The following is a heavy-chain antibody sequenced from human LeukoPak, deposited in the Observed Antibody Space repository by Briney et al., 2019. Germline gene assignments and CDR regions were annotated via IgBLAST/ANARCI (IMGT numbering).Heavy chain of an antibody. D-gene: IGHD2-15*01. CDR2: IYYSGST. CDR1: GGSISRGDYY. CDR3: AREQVAASDYYYYGMDV. V-gene: IGHV4-30-4*01. J-gene: IGHJ6*02. Sequence: KPSQTLSLTCTVSGGSISRGDYYWSWIRQPPGKGLEWIGYIYYSGSTYYNPSLKSRVTISIDTSKNQFSLKLSSVTAAGTAVYYCAREQVAASDYYYYGMDVWGQGTTVTVSS.